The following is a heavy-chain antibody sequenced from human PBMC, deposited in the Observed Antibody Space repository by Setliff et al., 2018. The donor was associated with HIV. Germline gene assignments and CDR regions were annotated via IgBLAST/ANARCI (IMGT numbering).Heavy chain of an antibody. V-gene: IGHV1-18*01. J-gene: IGHJ3*02. Sequence: ASVKVSCKASGYTYTSYGISWVRQAPGQGLEWMGWISAYNGNTNYPQKFQGRVTMTTDTSTSTAYMELRSLRSDDTAVYYCARGYCTNAVCSDAFDIWGQGTMVTVSS. D-gene: IGHD2-8*01. CDR3: ARGYCTNAVCSDAFDI. CDR2: ISAYNGNT. CDR1: GYTYTSYG.